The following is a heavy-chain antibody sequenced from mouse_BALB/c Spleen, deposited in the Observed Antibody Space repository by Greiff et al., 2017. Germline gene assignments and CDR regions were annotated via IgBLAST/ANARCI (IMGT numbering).Heavy chain of an antibody. Sequence: VQLQQSGAELAKPGASVKMSCKASGYTFTSYWMHWVKQRPGQGLEWIGYINPSTGYTEYNQKFKDKATLTADKSSSTAYMQLSSLTSEDSAVYYCARARRYFDYWGQGTTLTVSS. CDR3: ARARRYFDY. J-gene: IGHJ2*01. D-gene: IGHD2-12*01. CDR1: GYTFTSYW. CDR2: INPSTGYT. V-gene: IGHV1-7*01.